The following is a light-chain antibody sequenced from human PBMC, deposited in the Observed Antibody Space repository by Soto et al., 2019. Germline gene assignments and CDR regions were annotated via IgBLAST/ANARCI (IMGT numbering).Light chain of an antibody. Sequence: EMVMTQSPATLSVSPGERVTLSCRASRSISNNLAWYQQKPGQAPRLLISGVSTSATGIPARFSGSGSGTEFTLTINSLQSEDFAMYYCQPHNNWPVVTFGGGTRVEIK. J-gene: IGKJ4*01. CDR2: GVS. CDR1: RSISNN. CDR3: QPHNNWPVVT. V-gene: IGKV3-15*01.